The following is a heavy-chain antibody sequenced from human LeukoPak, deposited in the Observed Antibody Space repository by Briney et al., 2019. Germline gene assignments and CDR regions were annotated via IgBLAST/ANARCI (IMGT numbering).Heavy chain of an antibody. CDR2: ISWNGGST. J-gene: IGHJ4*02. Sequence: GGSLRLSCVASEFTFDDYGMNWVRQAPGKGLEWVSRISWNGGSTTYADSVKGRFTISRGNAKNSLYLQMNSLRAEDTALYYCARDYTVNDSSGYFAIDYWGQGTLVTVSS. CDR1: EFTFDDYG. CDR3: ARDYTVNDSSGYFAIDY. V-gene: IGHV3-20*04. D-gene: IGHD3-22*01.